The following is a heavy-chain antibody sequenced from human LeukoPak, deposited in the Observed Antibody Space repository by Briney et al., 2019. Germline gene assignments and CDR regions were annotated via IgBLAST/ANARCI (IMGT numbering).Heavy chain of an antibody. J-gene: IGHJ4*02. Sequence: GGSLRLSCAASGFTLSDYYMSWIRQAPGKGLEWVSYISSSGSTIYYADSVKGRFTISRDNAKNSLYLQMNSLRAEDTAVYYCARDSFQIPFDYWGQGTLVTVSS. V-gene: IGHV3-11*01. CDR2: ISSSGSTI. D-gene: IGHD2-21*01. CDR3: ARDSFQIPFDY. CDR1: GFTLSDYY.